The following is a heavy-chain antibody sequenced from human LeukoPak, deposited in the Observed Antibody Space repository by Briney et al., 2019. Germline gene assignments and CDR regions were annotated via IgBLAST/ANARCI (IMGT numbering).Heavy chain of an antibody. Sequence: GGSLRLSCASSGFTFSSYAMHWVRQAPGKGLEWVAVISYDGSNKYYADSVKGRFTISRDNSKNTLYLQMNSLRAEDTAVYYCARDFDYWGQGTLVTVSS. CDR3: ARDFDY. V-gene: IGHV3-30-3*01. J-gene: IGHJ4*02. CDR2: ISYDGSNK. CDR1: GFTFSSYA.